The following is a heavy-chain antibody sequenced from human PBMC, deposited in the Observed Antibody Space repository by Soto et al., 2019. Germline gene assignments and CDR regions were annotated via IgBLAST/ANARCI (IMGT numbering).Heavy chain of an antibody. CDR2: INPNSGGT. J-gene: IGHJ6*03. Sequence: ASVKVSCKASGYTFTGYYMHWVRQAPGQGLEWMGWINPNSGGTNYAQKFQGWVTMTRDTSISTAYMELSRLRSDDTAVYYCAREPYYYGSGSPYYYMDVRGKGTTVTVSS. V-gene: IGHV1-2*04. CDR1: GYTFTGYY. CDR3: AREPYYYGSGSPYYYMDV. D-gene: IGHD3-10*01.